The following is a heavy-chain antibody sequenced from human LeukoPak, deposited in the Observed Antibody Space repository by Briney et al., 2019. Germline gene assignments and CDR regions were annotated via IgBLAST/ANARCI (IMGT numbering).Heavy chain of an antibody. Sequence: PSETLSLTCTVSGGSISSGGYYWRWIRQHPGKGLEWIGYIYYSGSTYYNPSLKSRVTISVDTSKNQFSLKLSSVTAADTAVYYCARERSYYDSSGYSFFDYWGQGTLVTVSS. J-gene: IGHJ4*02. D-gene: IGHD3-22*01. CDR2: IYYSGST. CDR3: ARERSYYDSSGYSFFDY. V-gene: IGHV4-31*03. CDR1: GGSISSGGYY.